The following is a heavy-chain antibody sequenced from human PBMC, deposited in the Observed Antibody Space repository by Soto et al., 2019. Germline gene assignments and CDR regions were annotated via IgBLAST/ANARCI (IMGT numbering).Heavy chain of an antibody. Sequence: SETLSLTCTVSGGSISSYYWSWIRQPPGKGLEWIGYIYYSGSPNYTPSLKSRVTISVDTSKNQFSLKLSSVTAADTAVYYCARESSQGWLQHSEVHWFDPWGQGTLVTVSS. CDR2: IYYSGSP. D-gene: IGHD5-12*01. J-gene: IGHJ5*02. V-gene: IGHV4-59*01. CDR1: GGSISSYY. CDR3: ARESSQGWLQHSEVHWFDP.